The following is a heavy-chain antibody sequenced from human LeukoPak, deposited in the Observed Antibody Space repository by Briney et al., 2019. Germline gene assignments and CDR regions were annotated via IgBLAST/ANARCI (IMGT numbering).Heavy chain of an antibody. Sequence: PGGSLRLSCAASGFTFSSYAMSSVRQAPGKGLEWVSAIRGSGGSTYYADSVKGRFTISRDNSKNTLYLQMNSLRAEDTAVYYCAKDREVVAATRFFDYWGQGTLVTVSS. J-gene: IGHJ4*02. CDR3: AKDREVVAATRFFDY. D-gene: IGHD2-15*01. V-gene: IGHV3-23*01. CDR1: GFTFSSYA. CDR2: IRGSGGST.